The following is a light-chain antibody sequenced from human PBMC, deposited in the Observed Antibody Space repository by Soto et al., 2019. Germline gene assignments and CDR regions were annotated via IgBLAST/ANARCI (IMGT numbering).Light chain of an antibody. V-gene: IGKV3-20*01. CDR2: GAS. CDR1: QSVSSY. Sequence: EIVLTQSPGSLSLSPGERATLSCRASQSVSSYLAWYQQKPGQAPRLLIYGASSRATGFPDRFSGSGSGTDFSLTISRLEPEDSAVYCCQQYIRPPLTFGQGTKLEIK. CDR3: QQYIRPPLT. J-gene: IGKJ1*01.